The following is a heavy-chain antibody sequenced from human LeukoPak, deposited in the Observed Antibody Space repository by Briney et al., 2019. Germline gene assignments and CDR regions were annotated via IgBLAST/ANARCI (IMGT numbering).Heavy chain of an antibody. CDR3: AVAVAGEGNWFDP. V-gene: IGHV4-4*02. CDR2: VNLQGST. J-gene: IGHJ5*02. CDR1: GGSITSTNY. D-gene: IGHD6-19*01. Sequence: PSGTLSLTCGVSGGSITSTNYWTWVRQPPGKGLEWIGEVNLQGSTNYNPSLMGRVAISVDMSENHISLQLTSVTAADTAVYYCAVAVAGEGNWFDPWGQGTLVTVSS.